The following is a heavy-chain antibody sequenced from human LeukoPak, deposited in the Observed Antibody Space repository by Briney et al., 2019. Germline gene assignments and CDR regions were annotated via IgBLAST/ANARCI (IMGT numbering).Heavy chain of an antibody. V-gene: IGHV3-21*04. CDR1: GFTFSSYS. Sequence: GGSLRLSCAASGFTFSSYSMNWVRQAPGKGLEWVSSISSSSSYIYYADSVKGRFTISRDNAKNSLYLQMNSLRAEDTAVYYCAKDGGEYYDILTGYYPRLHYMDVWGKGTTVTISS. CDR3: AKDGGEYYDILTGYYPRLHYMDV. D-gene: IGHD3-9*01. J-gene: IGHJ6*03. CDR2: ISSSSSYI.